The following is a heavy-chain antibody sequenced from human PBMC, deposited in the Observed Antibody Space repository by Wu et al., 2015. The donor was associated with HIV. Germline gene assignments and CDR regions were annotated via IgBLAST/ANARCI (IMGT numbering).Heavy chain of an antibody. J-gene: IGHJ4*02. V-gene: IGHV1-69*13. CDR3: AREMGGPSFGSRIPFDY. Sequence: QVQLVQSGAEVKKPGSSVKVSCKASGGTFSSYAISWVRQAPGQGLEWMGRIIPIFGTANYAQKFQGRVTITADESTSTAYMELSSLRSEDTAVYYCAREMGGPSFGSRIPFDYWGQGTLVTVSS. CDR1: GGTFSSYA. CDR2: IIPIFGTA. D-gene: IGHD2-21*01.